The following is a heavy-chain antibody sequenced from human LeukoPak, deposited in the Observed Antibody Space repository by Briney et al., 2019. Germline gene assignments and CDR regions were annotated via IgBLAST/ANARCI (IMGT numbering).Heavy chain of an antibody. CDR1: GFTFSSYG. V-gene: IGHV3-30*18. J-gene: IGHJ4*02. D-gene: IGHD3-9*01. CDR2: ISYDGSNK. Sequence: GGSLRLSCAASGFTFSSYGMHWVRQAPGKGLEWVAVISYDGSNKYYADSVKGRFIISRDNSKNTLYLQMNSLRAEDTAVYYCAKDKGGSGYSWYYFDYWGQGTLVTVSS. CDR3: AKDKGGSGYSWYYFDY.